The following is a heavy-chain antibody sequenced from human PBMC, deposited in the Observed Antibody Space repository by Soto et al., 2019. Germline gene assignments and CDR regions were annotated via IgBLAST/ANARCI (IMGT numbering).Heavy chain of an antibody. CDR2: IYYSGST. V-gene: IGHV4-31*03. Sequence: QVQLQESGPGLVKPSQTLSLTCTVSGGSISSGGYYWSWIRQHPGKDLEWIGYIYYSGSTYYNPSLKSRVTIAVDTSKNQFSLKLSSVTAADTAVYYCARWYSSSWYNWFDPWGQGTLVTVSS. CDR1: GGSISSGGYY. CDR3: ARWYSSSWYNWFDP. J-gene: IGHJ5*02. D-gene: IGHD6-13*01.